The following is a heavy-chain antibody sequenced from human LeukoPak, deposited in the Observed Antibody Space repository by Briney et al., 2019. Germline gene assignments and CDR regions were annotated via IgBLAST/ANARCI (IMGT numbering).Heavy chain of an antibody. Sequence: PGGSLRLSCAASGFTFSSYSFNWVRQVPGKGLEWVSSITTTFYTYYTDSVKGRFTISRDNAKNSLYLQMISLRAEDTAVYYCARVRANWYEGYWGQGTLVTVSS. J-gene: IGHJ4*02. CDR3: ARVRANWYEGY. D-gene: IGHD6-13*01. V-gene: IGHV3-21*01. CDR2: ITTTFYT. CDR1: GFTFSSYS.